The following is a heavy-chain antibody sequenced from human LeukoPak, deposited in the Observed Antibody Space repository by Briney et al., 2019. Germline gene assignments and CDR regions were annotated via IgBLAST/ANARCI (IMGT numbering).Heavy chain of an antibody. J-gene: IGHJ4*02. D-gene: IGHD3-3*01. CDR3: ARVRYDFWSGYDLFDY. CDR2: ISAYNGNT. V-gene: IGHV1-18*01. Sequence: ASVKVSCKASGYTFTSYGISWVRQAPGQGLEWMGWISAYNGNTNYAQKLQGRVTMTTDTSTSTAYMELRSLRSDDTAVYYCARVRYDFWSGYDLFDYWGQGTLVTDSS. CDR1: GYTFTSYG.